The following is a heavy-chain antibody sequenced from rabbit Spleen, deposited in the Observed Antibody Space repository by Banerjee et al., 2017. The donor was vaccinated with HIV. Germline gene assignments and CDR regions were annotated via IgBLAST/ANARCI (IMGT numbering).Heavy chain of an antibody. J-gene: IGHJ3*01. V-gene: IGHV1S40*01. CDR1: GFSFNSGYD. D-gene: IGHD1-1*01. CDR3: ARDLPDIIGWNFGF. Sequence: QSLEESGGGLVKPGASLTLTCKASGFSFNSGYDMCWVRQAPGKGLEWVACAYAGSSGSTYSATWAKCRFTISRASSTTVFLQMTSLTAADTATYFCARDLPDIIGWNFGFWGQGTLVTVS. CDR2: AYAGSSGST.